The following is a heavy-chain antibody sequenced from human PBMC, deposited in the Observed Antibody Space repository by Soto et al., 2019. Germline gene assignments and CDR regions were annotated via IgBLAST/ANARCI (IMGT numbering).Heavy chain of an antibody. J-gene: IGHJ6*02. CDR1: GVSISSSSYY. CDR3: ARTRAWGATPYYYYGMDV. CDR2: IYYSGST. Sequence: SETLSLTCTVSGVSISSSSYYWGWIRQPPGKGLEWIGSIYYSGSTYYNPSLKSRVTISVDTSKNQFSLKLSSVTAADTAVYYCARTRAWGATPYYYYGMDVWGQGTTVTVSS. V-gene: IGHV4-39*01. D-gene: IGHD1-26*01.